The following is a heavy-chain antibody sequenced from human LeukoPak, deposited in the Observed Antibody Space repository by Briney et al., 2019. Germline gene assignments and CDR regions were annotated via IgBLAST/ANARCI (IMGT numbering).Heavy chain of an antibody. J-gene: IGHJ4*02. V-gene: IGHV4-39*02. CDR1: GGSISSTSYY. D-gene: IGHD1-1*01. CDR2: IYYSGST. CDR3: ARQAIPGTAQHLFDY. Sequence: PSETLSLTCTVSGGSISSTSYYWGCIRQPPGKGLEWIGSIYYSGSTYYNPSLKSRVTISVDTSKNHFSLKLSSVTAADTAVYYCARQAIPGTAQHLFDYWGQGTLVTVSS.